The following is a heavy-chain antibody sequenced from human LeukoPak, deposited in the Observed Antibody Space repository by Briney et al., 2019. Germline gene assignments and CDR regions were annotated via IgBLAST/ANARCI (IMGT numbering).Heavy chain of an antibody. CDR1: GDSISIYY. CDR3: ARGRGDSRGTSFDS. D-gene: IGHD3-22*01. J-gene: IGHJ4*02. Sequence: PSETLPLTCTVSGDSISIYYWSWIRQPPGKGLEWIGYIYYTGSTTYNPSLKSRLTISIDTSKNQFSLNLISLTAADTAVYYCARGRGDSRGTSFDSWGRGTLVTVSS. V-gene: IGHV4-59*01. CDR2: IYYTGST.